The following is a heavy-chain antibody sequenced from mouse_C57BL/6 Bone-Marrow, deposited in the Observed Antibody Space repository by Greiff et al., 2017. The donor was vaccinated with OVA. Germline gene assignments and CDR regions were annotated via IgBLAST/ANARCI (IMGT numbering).Heavy chain of an antibody. CDR3: ARYCYDDYGGFAY. J-gene: IGHJ3*01. CDR2: IYPGDGDT. CDR1: GYAFSSSW. V-gene: IGHV1-82*01. Sequence: VQLQQSGPELVKPGASVKISCKASGYAFSSSWMNWVKQRPGKGLEWIGRIYPGDGDTNYNGKFKGKATLTADKSSSTAYMQLSSLTSEDSAVYFCARYCYDDYGGFAYWGQGTLVTVSA. D-gene: IGHD2-4*01.